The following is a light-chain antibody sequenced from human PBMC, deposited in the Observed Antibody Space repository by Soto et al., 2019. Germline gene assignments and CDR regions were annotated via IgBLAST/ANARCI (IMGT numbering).Light chain of an antibody. V-gene: IGLV6-57*03. CDR2: EDN. CDR3: QSYDDSHQV. J-gene: IGLJ3*02. Sequence: NFMLTQPHSVSESPGKTVTISCTRSCGNIASNYVQWYQQRPGSAPTTVIYEDNQRPSGVPDRFSGSIDSSSNSAALTISGLKTEDEADYYCQSYDDSHQVFGGGTKLTVL. CDR1: CGNIASNY.